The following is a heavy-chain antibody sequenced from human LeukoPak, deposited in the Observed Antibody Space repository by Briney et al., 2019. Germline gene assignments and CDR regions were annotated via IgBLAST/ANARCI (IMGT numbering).Heavy chain of an antibody. CDR3: AREVNYGDYGDNAFDI. Sequence: ASETLSLTCTVSGYSISSGYYWGWIRQPPGKGLEWIGSIYYSGDTYSTPSLKSRVTISLDTSNNQFSLRLSSVTAADTAVYYCAREVNYGDYGDNAFDIWGQGTMVTVSS. CDR1: GYSISSGYY. V-gene: IGHV4-38-2*02. J-gene: IGHJ3*02. D-gene: IGHD4-17*01. CDR2: IYYSGDT.